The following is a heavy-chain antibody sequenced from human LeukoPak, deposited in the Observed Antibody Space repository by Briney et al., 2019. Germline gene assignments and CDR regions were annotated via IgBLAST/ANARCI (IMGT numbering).Heavy chain of an antibody. CDR2: IYYSGST. CDR3: ARDLSLDY. V-gene: IGHV4-59*01. CDR1: GGSISSYY. Sequence: SETLSLTCTVSGGSISSYYWSWIRQPPGKGLEWIGYIYYSGSTNYNPSLKSRVTISVDTSKNQFSLKLSSVTAADTAVCYCARDLSLDYWGQGTLVTVSS. J-gene: IGHJ4*02.